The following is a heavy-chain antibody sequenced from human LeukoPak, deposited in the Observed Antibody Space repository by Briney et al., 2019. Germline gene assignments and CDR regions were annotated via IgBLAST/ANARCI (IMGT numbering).Heavy chain of an antibody. Sequence: ASVKVPCKSSGYTFIGYNIHWVRQAPGQGLEWMGWINPTNGATMNAVKFQGRVTMTRDTSITTAYMELSRLTSDDTAVYYCATPGDEWSVDTWGQGTLVTVSS. CDR1: GYTFIGYN. J-gene: IGHJ5*02. V-gene: IGHV1-2*02. CDR3: ATPGDEWSVDT. D-gene: IGHD3-3*01. CDR2: INPTNGAT.